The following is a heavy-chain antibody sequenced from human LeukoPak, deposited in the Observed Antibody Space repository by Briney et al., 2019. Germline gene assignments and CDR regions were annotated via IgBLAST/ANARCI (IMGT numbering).Heavy chain of an antibody. CDR1: GGSISSYY. CDR3: ARLSPDYGDSGDIAY. D-gene: IGHD4-17*01. J-gene: IGHJ4*02. V-gene: IGHV4-59*08. CDR2: IYYSGST. Sequence: SETLSLTCTVSGGSISSYYWSWIRQPPGKGLEWIGYIYYSGSTNYNPSLKSRVTISVDTSKNQFSLKLSSVTAADTAVYYCARLSPDYGDSGDIAYWGQGTLVTVSS.